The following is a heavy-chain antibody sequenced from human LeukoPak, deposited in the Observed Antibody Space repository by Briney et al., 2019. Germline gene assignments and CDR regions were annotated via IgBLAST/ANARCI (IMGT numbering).Heavy chain of an antibody. V-gene: IGHV4-59*01. Sequence: SETLSLTCTVSGGSIRSYYWSWIRQPPGKGLEWIGYIYYSGSTNYNPSLKSRVSISVDTSKNQFSLKLSSVTAADTAVYYCARGPRVLRFLEWLSEGGWFDPWGQGTLVTVSS. CDR2: IYYSGST. CDR1: GGSIRSYY. D-gene: IGHD3-3*01. J-gene: IGHJ5*02. CDR3: ARGPRVLRFLEWLSEGGWFDP.